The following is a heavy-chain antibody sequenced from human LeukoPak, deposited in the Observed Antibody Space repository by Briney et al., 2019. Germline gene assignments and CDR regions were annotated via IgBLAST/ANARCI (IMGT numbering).Heavy chain of an antibody. D-gene: IGHD3-10*01. J-gene: IGHJ4*02. CDR2: IYHSGST. Sequence: PSETLSLTCTVSGGSISSYYWGWIRQPPGKGLEWIGSIYHSGSTYYNPSLKSRVTISVDTSKNQFSLKLSSVTAADTAVYYCARARRDMVDYWGQGTLVTVSS. CDR1: GGSISSYY. CDR3: ARARRDMVDY. V-gene: IGHV4-38-2*02.